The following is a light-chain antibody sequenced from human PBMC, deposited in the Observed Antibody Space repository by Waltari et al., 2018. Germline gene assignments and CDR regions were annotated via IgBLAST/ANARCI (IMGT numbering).Light chain of an antibody. Sequence: EIVMTQSPATLSVSPGEGATLSCRASQSVSSNFAWYQHKPGQAPRLLIYGASTRATGIPARFRCSGSGTEFTLTISSLQSEDFAFYYCQQYNNWPPEDTFGQGTKLEIK. J-gene: IGKJ2*01. CDR3: QQYNNWPPEDT. V-gene: IGKV3-15*01. CDR1: QSVSSN. CDR2: GAS.